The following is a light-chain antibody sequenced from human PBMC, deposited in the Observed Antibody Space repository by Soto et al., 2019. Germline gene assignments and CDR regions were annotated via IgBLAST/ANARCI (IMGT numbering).Light chain of an antibody. CDR3: ALYVGSGTVV. Sequence: QAVVSQEPSFSVSPGVTVTLTCGLTSASVLTSYYPSWYQQTPGQAPRTLIYSTNIRSSGVPDRFSGSILGNKAALTITGAQADDESDYYCALYVGSGTVVFGGGTKVTVL. J-gene: IGLJ2*01. CDR1: SASVLTSYY. V-gene: IGLV8-61*01. CDR2: STN.